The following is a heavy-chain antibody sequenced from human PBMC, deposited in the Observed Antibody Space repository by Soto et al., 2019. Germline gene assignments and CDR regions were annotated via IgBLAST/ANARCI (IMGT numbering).Heavy chain of an antibody. D-gene: IGHD1-26*01. CDR2: INHSGST. V-gene: IGHV4-34*01. J-gene: IGHJ4*02. CDR1: CGSFSGYY. Sequence: SETLSLTCAVYCGSFSGYYWIWIRQPPGKGLECIGEINHSGSTNYNPSLKSRVTISVDTSKNQFSLKLSSVTAADTAVYYCAREVRSGSFYISVYFDSWGQGTLVTVSS. CDR3: AREVRSGSFYISVYFDS.